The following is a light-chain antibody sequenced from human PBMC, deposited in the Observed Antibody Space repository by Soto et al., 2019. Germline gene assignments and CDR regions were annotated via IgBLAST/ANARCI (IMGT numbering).Light chain of an antibody. J-gene: IGLJ3*02. CDR1: SGSVSTTYY. CDR3: VLYMGSGISV. Sequence: QTVVTQEPAFSVSPGGTVTLTCGLTSGSVSTTYYPSWYQQTPGQAPRTLIYTTNTRSSGVPDRFSGSILGNKAALTITGAQADDESHYYCVLYMGSGISVLGGGTKLTVL. CDR2: TTN. V-gene: IGLV8-61*01.